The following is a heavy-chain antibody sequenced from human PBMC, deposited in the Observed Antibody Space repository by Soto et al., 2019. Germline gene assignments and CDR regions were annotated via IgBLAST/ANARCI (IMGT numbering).Heavy chain of an antibody. CDR2: ISASGNTI. V-gene: IGHV3-11*01. J-gene: IGHJ4*02. CDR3: ARVGRDGYLRDN. D-gene: IGHD5-12*01. Sequence: QVHLVESGGGLVKPGGSLRLSCAVSGFTFSDYYMSWIRQSPGKGLVWVSYISASGNTIYYMDSVKGRFTISRDSAEKSLYLQMNSVRVEDTAVYYCARVGRDGYLRDNWGQGTLVTVSS. CDR1: GFTFSDYY.